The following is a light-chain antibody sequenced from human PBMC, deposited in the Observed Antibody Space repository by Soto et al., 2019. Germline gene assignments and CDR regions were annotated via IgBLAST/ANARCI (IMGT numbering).Light chain of an antibody. Sequence: DIQMTQSPSSLSASVGDRVTITCRASQSISSYLNWYQQKPGKAPKLLIYAASSLQSGVPSRFSGSGSGTDFTLTISSLQPKDFATYYCQQIYSNPWTFGQGTKVEIK. CDR3: QQIYSNPWT. J-gene: IGKJ1*01. CDR2: AAS. V-gene: IGKV1-39*01. CDR1: QSISSY.